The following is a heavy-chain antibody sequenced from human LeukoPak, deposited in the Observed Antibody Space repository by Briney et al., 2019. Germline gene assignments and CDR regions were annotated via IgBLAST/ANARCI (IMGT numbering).Heavy chain of an antibody. CDR2: ISGSGGST. V-gene: IGHV3-23*01. D-gene: IGHD2-15*01. J-gene: IGHJ4*02. CDR3: ARIVVVVAALDY. CDR1: GFTFSSYA. Sequence: GGSLRLSCAASGFTFSSYAMSWVRQAPGKGLEWVSAISGSGGSTYYADSVKGRFTISRDNPKNTLYLQMNSLRAEDTAVYYCARIVVVVAALDYWGQGTLVTVSS.